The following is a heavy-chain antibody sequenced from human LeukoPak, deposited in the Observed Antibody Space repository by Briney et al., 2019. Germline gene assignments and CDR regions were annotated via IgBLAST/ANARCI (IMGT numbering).Heavy chain of an antibody. CDR2: IISNGGST. CDR1: GFTFSNYA. V-gene: IGHV3-64D*06. Sequence: GGALRLSCSASGFTFSNYAMHWVRQAPGKGLEYVSAIISNGGSTYYADSAKGRFTISRDNSKNTLYLQMSSLRAEDTAVYYCVKGKGIAVTSLDYWGQGTLVTVSS. J-gene: IGHJ4*02. CDR3: VKGKGIAVTSLDY. D-gene: IGHD6-19*01.